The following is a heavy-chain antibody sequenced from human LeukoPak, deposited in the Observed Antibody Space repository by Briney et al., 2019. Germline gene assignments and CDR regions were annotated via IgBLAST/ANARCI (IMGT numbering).Heavy chain of an antibody. CDR1: GYSFTSYW. D-gene: IGHD3-22*01. V-gene: IGHV5-51*01. CDR2: IYPGDSDT. CDR3: ARLDSSGYDRTHFDY. Sequence: GESLKISCKGSGYSFTSYWIGWVRQMPGKGLEWMGIIYPGDSDTRYSPSFQGQATISADKSISTAYLQWSSLKASDTAMYYCARLDSSGYDRTHFDYWGQGTLVTVSS. J-gene: IGHJ4*02.